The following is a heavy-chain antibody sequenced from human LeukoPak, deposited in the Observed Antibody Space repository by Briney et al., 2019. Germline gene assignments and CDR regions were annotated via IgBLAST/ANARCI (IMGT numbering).Heavy chain of an antibody. CDR1: GYTFTSYF. CDR3: ARDATSQYYFDF. CDR2: ITPSGGTT. V-gene: IGHV1-46*01. Sequence: ASVKVSCKASGYTFTSYFIHWIRQAPGQGLEWMGLITPSGGTTTFAQKFHDRVIMTRDMSTSTVYLELSSLTSDDTAVYYCARDATSQYYFDFWGQGTLVTVSS. J-gene: IGHJ4*02.